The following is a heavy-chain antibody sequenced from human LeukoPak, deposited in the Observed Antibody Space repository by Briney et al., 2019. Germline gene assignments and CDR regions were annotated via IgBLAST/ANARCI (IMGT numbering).Heavy chain of an antibody. CDR1: GFTFDDYG. V-gene: IGHV3-7*01. J-gene: IGHJ3*02. D-gene: IGHD1-1*01. CDR3: ARERSAWRI. Sequence: GGSLRLSCAASGFTFDDYGMSWVRQAPGKGLEWVANINEDGSKKYYVDSVKGRFTISRDNVKNSLYLQMNSLRVEDTALYYCARERSAWRIWGQGTLVTVSS. CDR2: INEDGSKK.